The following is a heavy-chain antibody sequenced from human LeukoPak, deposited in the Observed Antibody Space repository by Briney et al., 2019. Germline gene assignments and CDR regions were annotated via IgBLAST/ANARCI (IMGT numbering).Heavy chain of an antibody. V-gene: IGHV1-58*01. CDR2: IVVGSGNT. D-gene: IGHD5-24*01. J-gene: IGHJ4*02. CDR3: AKDVVSDGYNYFDY. Sequence: SVKVSCKASGFTFTSSAVQWVRQARGQRLEWIGWIVVGSGNTNYAQKFQERVTITRDMSTSTAYMELSSLRSEDTAVYYCAKDVVSDGYNYFDYWGQGTLVTVSS. CDR1: GFTFTSSA.